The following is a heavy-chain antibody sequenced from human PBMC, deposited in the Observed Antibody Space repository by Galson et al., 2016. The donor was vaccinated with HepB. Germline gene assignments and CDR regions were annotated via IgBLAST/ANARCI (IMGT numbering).Heavy chain of an antibody. CDR2: INPSGGST. Sequence: SVKVSCKASGYTFISYYMHWVRQAPGQGLEWMGIINPSGGSTSYAQKFRGRITMTKDTSTTTVYMELSSLRSGDTAVYYCARDWGVPATSPGYSFDYWGQGTLVTVSS. J-gene: IGHJ4*02. D-gene: IGHD3-10*01. V-gene: IGHV1-46*01. CDR3: ARDWGVPATSPGYSFDY. CDR1: GYTFISYY.